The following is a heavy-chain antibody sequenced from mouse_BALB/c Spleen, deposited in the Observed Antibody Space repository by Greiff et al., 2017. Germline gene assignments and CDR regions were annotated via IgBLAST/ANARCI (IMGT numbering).Heavy chain of an antibody. J-gene: IGHJ3*01. D-gene: IGHD2-2*01. Sequence: VKLQESGPGLVAPSQSLSITCTVSGFSLTSYGVHWVRQPPGKGLEWLGVIWAGGSTNYNSALMSRLSISKDNSKSQVFLKLNSLQTDDTATYYCAKCDGYAFAYWGQGTLVTVSA. CDR3: AKCDGYAFAY. V-gene: IGHV2-9*02. CDR1: GFSLTSYG. CDR2: IWAGGST.